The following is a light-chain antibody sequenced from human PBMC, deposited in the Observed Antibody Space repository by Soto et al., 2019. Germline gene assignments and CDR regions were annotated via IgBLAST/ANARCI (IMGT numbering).Light chain of an antibody. J-gene: IGLJ1*01. Sequence: QSVLIQPPSASGTPGQRVTISCSGSTSNIGRNYVYWYQQLPGTAPQLLIYSNNQRPSGVPDRFSGSKSGTSASLAISGLRSEDEADYYCATWDDSLSGYVFGSGTKVTLL. CDR3: ATWDDSLSGYV. CDR2: SNN. CDR1: TSNIGRNY. V-gene: IGLV1-47*02.